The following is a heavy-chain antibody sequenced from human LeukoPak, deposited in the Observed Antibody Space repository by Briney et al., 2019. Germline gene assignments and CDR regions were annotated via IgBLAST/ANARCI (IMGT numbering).Heavy chain of an antibody. D-gene: IGHD3-22*01. J-gene: IGHJ3*02. CDR2: IYYSGST. Sequence: SETLSLTCTVSGGSISSYYWSWIRQPPGKGLEWIGYIYYSGSTNYNPSLKSRVTISVDTSKNQFSLKLSSVTAADTAVYYCAINTYYYDSSGYYQGAFDIWGQGTMVTVSS. CDR3: AINTYYYDSSGYYQGAFDI. CDR1: GGSISSYY. V-gene: IGHV4-59*08.